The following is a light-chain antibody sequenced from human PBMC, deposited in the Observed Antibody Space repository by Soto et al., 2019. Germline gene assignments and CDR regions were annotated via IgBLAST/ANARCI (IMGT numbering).Light chain of an antibody. Sequence: AIQLTQSPSSLSASVGDSVTITCRTLQGIATALAWYQCKPGKPPKLLISFASTLESGVPSRFSGSGSGTDFTLTISGLQPVDFATYVCQQFNAYPLTFGGGTRVAI. CDR3: QQFNAYPLT. CDR1: QGIATA. CDR2: FAS. V-gene: IGKV1-13*02. J-gene: IGKJ4*01.